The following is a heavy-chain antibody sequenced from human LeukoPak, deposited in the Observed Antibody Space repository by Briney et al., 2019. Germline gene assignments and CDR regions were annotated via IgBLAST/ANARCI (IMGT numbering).Heavy chain of an antibody. CDR3: ARDSGYYGSGSYDY. D-gene: IGHD3-10*01. CDR2: ISSSSTI. Sequence: GGSLRLSCAASGFTFSSYSMNWVRQAPGKGLEWVSYISSSSTIYYADSVKGRFTISRDNAKNSLYLQMNSLRAEDTAVYYCARDSGYYGSGSYDYGGQGTLVTVSS. CDR1: GFTFSSYS. J-gene: IGHJ4*02. V-gene: IGHV3-48*01.